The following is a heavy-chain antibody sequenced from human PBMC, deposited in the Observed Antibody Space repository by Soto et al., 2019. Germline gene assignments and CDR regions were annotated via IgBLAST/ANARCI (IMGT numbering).Heavy chain of an antibody. D-gene: IGHD4-17*01. J-gene: IGHJ4*02. CDR3: ARDGIDYGGNSGPYYFDY. V-gene: IGHV3-53*01. CDR2: IYSGGST. Sequence: GGSLRLSCAASGFSVSSNYMSWVRQAPGKGLEWVSVIYSGGSTYHADSVKGRFTISRDNSKNTLYLQMNSLRAEDTAVYYCARDGIDYGGNSGPYYFDYWGQGTLVTVSS. CDR1: GFSVSSNY.